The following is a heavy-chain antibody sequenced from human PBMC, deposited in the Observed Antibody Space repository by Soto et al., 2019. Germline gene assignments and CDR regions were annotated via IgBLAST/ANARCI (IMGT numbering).Heavy chain of an antibody. J-gene: IGHJ4*02. V-gene: IGHV1-18*01. D-gene: IGHD3-10*01. CDR2: ISAYNGNT. Sequence: ASVKVSCKASGYTFTSFGISWVRQAPGQGLEWMGWISAYNGNTNYAQKLQGRVTMTTDTSTSTAYMELRSLRSDDTAVYYCARDQIQLLWFGELYHNWGQGTLVTVSS. CDR1: GYTFTSFG. CDR3: ARDQIQLLWFGELYHN.